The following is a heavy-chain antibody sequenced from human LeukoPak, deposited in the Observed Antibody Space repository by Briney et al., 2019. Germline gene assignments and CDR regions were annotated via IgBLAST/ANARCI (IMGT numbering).Heavy chain of an antibody. Sequence: SETLSLTCSVSGGSIRRGDHHWAWVRQPPGEWLEWIGSIYYSGSTYYNPSLKSRVTISVDTSKNQFSLKLSSVTVADTAVYYCARGGDFWTAYFYTYNWFDPWGQGTLVTVSS. J-gene: IGHJ5*02. CDR1: GGSIRRGDHH. CDR3: ARGGDFWTAYFYTYNWFDP. V-gene: IGHV4-39*07. CDR2: IYYSGST. D-gene: IGHD3/OR15-3a*01.